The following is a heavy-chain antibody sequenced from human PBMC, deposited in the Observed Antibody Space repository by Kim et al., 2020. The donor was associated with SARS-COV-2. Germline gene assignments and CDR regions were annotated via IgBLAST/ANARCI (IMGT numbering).Heavy chain of an antibody. CDR2: IIPIFGTA. Sequence: SVKVSCKASGGTFSSYAISWVRQAPGQGLEWMGGIIPIFGTANYAQKFQGRVTITADESTSTAYMELSSLRSEDTAVYYCARSNRARIAARPGWALWYYYYGMDVWGQGTTVTVSS. J-gene: IGHJ6*02. CDR3: ARSNRARIAARPGWALWYYYYGMDV. V-gene: IGHV1-69*13. CDR1: GGTFSSYA. D-gene: IGHD6-6*01.